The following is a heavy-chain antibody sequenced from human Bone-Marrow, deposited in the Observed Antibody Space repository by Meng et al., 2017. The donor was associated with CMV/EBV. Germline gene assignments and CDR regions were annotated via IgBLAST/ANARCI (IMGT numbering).Heavy chain of an antibody. CDR1: GFTFSSYA. V-gene: IGHV3-23*01. Sequence: GESLKISCAASGFTFSSYAMSWVRQAPGKGLEWVSAISGSGGSTYYADSVKGRFTISRENSKNTLYLQMNSLRAEDTAVYYCAKGEGDFWSGYYFDYWGQGTLVTVSS. CDR3: AKGEGDFWSGYYFDY. J-gene: IGHJ4*02. D-gene: IGHD3-3*01. CDR2: ISGSGGST.